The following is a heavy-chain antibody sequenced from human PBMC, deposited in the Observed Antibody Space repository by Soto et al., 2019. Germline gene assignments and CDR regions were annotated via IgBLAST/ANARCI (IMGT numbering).Heavy chain of an antibody. J-gene: IGHJ4*02. V-gene: IGHV1-2*04. CDR3: ARAHCGGDCYSGVDY. Sequence: QVQLVQSGAEVKKPGASVKVSCKASGYTFTGYYTHWVRQAPGQGLEWMGWINPNSGGTNYAQKFQGWVTMTRDTSISTAYMELSRLRSDDTAVYYCARAHCGGDCYSGVDYWGQGTLVTVSS. CDR1: GYTFTGYY. D-gene: IGHD2-21*02. CDR2: INPNSGGT.